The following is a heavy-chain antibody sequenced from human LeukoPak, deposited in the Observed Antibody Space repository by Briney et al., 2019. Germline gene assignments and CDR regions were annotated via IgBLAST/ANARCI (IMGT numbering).Heavy chain of an antibody. CDR3: ARDAISGDYGDYSSWFDP. CDR1: GYTFTSYG. V-gene: IGHV1-18*01. CDR2: ISAYNGNT. Sequence: GASVKVSCKTSGYTFTSYGISWVRQAPGQGLEWMGWISAYNGNTNYAQKLQGRVTITADKSTSTAYMELSSLRSEDAAVYYCARDAISGDYGDYSSWFDPWGQGTLVTVSS. D-gene: IGHD4-17*01. J-gene: IGHJ5*02.